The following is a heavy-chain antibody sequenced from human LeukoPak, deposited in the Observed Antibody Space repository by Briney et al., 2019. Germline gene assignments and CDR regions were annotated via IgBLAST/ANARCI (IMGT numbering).Heavy chain of an antibody. J-gene: IGHJ5*02. Sequence: ASVKVSCKASGYTFTSYGISWVRQAPGQGLEWMGWINPNSGGTNYAQKFQGRVTMTRDTSISTAYMELSRLRSDDTAVYYCARDLYSSSWYAIHPLFDPWGQGTLVTVSS. CDR1: GYTFTSYG. CDR2: INPNSGGT. D-gene: IGHD6-13*01. V-gene: IGHV1-2*02. CDR3: ARDLYSSSWYAIHPLFDP.